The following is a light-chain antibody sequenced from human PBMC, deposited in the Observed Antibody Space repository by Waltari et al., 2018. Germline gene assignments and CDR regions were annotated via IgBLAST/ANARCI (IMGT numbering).Light chain of an antibody. CDR2: DFT. CDR1: RSDVGGFNS. CDR3: SSYKGSSTL. Sequence: QSALTQPASVSGSPGQSITISCTGTRSDVGGFNSVSWYQQHPGKAPNLLIYDFTNRPSGVSNRFSGSKSANTASLTISGLQAEDEADYYCSSYKGSSTLFGGGTKLTVL. V-gene: IGLV2-14*03. J-gene: IGLJ2*01.